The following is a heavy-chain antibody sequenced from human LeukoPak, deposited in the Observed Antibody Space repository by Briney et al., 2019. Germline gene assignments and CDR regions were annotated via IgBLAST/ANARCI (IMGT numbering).Heavy chain of an antibody. CDR3: ARRADPPKAYDSSGYYWTWPMA. Sequence: GGSLRLSCAASGFTFSSYWMHWVRQAPGKGLVWVSRINSDGSSTSYADSVKGRFTISRDNAKNTLYLQMNSLRAEDTAVYYCARRADPPKAYDSSGYYWTWPMAWGQGTLVTVSS. J-gene: IGHJ5*02. V-gene: IGHV3-74*01. D-gene: IGHD3-22*01. CDR1: GFTFSSYW. CDR2: INSDGSST.